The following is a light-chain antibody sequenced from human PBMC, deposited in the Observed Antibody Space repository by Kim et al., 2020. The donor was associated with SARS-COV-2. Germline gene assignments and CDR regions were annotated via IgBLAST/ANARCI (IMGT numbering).Light chain of an antibody. V-gene: IGLV1-47*01. J-gene: IGLJ2*01. CDR1: SANVGSNY. CDR2: RNN. CDR3: AAWDDSLSGVV. Sequence: SMTISCCSGSSANVGSNYVYWYQQLPGTAPKLLIYRNNRRPSGVPDRFSGSKSGTSASLAISGLRSEDEADYYCAAWDDSLSGVVFGGGTQLTVL.